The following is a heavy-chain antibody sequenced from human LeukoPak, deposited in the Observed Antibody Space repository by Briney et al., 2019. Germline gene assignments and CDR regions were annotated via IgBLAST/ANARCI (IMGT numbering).Heavy chain of an antibody. D-gene: IGHD2-15*01. V-gene: IGHV3-74*01. CDR3: GLGYCRGGSCYHIDY. CDR1: GFTFNYYW. Sequence: GGSLRLSCAASGFTFNYYWMHWVRHAPGKGLMWVSRINGDGSRSYADSVKGRFTISRDNAKKTVDLQMNSLRVEDTAVYYCGLGYCRGGSCYHIDYWGQGTLVTVSS. CDR2: INGDGSR. J-gene: IGHJ4*02.